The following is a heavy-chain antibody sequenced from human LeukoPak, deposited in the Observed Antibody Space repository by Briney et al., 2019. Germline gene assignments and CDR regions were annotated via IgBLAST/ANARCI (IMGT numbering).Heavy chain of an antibody. Sequence: ASVKVSCKASGYTFTSYGISWVRQAPGQGLEWMGWISAYNGNTNYAQKLQGRVTMTTDTSTSTAYMELRSLRSDDTAVYYCARTGPGGIVATIGCDYWGQGTLVTVSS. CDR1: GYTFTSYG. J-gene: IGHJ4*02. CDR2: ISAYNGNT. V-gene: IGHV1-18*01. CDR3: ARTGPGGIVATIGCDY. D-gene: IGHD5-12*01.